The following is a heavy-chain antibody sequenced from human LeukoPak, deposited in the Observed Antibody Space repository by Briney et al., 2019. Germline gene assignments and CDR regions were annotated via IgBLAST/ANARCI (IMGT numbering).Heavy chain of an antibody. CDR2: IYSSGST. J-gene: IGHJ4*02. V-gene: IGHV4-61*02. Sequence: SETLSLTCTVSGGSISSGSYYWSWVRQPAGKGLEWIGRIYSSGSTNYNPSLKGRVTISVDTSKNQFSLKLSSVTAADTAVYYCAREHLEDMVGATTFYYFDYWGQGTLVTVSS. CDR3: AREHLEDMVGATTFYYFDY. D-gene: IGHD1-26*01. CDR1: GGSISSGSYY.